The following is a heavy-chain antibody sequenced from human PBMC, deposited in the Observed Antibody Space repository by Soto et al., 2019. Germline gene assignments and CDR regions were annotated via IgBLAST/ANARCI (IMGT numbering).Heavy chain of an antibody. CDR2: ISPYNGHT. CDR3: ARDLTIVQATHPRLENYGMDV. D-gene: IGHD1-26*01. V-gene: IGHV1-18*01. Sequence: ASVKVSCTASGYSFTSYGISWVRRAPGQGLEWMGWISPYNGHTQFVERFQGRVTMTTDTSTKTAYMELRNLRSDDTAHYYCARDLTIVQATHPRLENYGMDVWGQGTTVTVSS. J-gene: IGHJ6*02. CDR1: GYSFTSYG.